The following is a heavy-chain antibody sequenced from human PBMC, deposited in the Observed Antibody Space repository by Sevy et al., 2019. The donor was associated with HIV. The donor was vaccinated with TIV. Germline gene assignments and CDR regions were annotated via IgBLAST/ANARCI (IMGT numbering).Heavy chain of an antibody. Sequence: GGSLRLSCTASGFTFSDYAMNWVRQAPGKGLEWVGFIKTKTYGGTTEYAASVKGSFIISRDDSKNIAYLQMNSLKTEDTAVYYCTRDLYGSGWFYFDYWGQGTLVTVSS. V-gene: IGHV3-49*04. CDR2: IKTKTYGGTT. CDR1: GFTFSDYA. D-gene: IGHD6-19*01. CDR3: TRDLYGSGWFYFDY. J-gene: IGHJ4*02.